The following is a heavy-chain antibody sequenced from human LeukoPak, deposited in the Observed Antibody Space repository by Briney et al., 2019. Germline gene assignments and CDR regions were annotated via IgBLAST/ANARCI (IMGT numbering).Heavy chain of an antibody. CDR3: ARDPDGYSSGWYYFDY. Sequence: SQTLSLTCAISGDSVSSNSAAWNWIRQSPSRGLEWLGRTYYRSKWYNDYAVSVKSRITNNPDTSKNQFSLQLNSVAPEDTAVYYCARDPDGYSSGWYYFDYWGQGTLATVSS. V-gene: IGHV6-1*01. CDR1: GDSVSSNSAA. CDR2: TYYRSKWYN. J-gene: IGHJ4*02. D-gene: IGHD6-19*01.